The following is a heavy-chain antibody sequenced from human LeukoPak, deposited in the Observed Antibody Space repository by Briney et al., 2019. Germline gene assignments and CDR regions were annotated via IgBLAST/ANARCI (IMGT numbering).Heavy chain of an antibody. CDR1: GFTFSSYS. V-gene: IGHV3-21*01. J-gene: IGHJ4*02. D-gene: IGHD4-17*01. Sequence: GGSLRLSRAASGFTFSSYSMNWVRQAPGKGLEWVSSISSSSSYIYYADSVKGRFTISRDNAKNSPYLQMNSLRAEDTAVYYCARGHTVTTLSYFDYWGQGTLVTVSS. CDR2: ISSSSSYI. CDR3: ARGHTVTTLSYFDY.